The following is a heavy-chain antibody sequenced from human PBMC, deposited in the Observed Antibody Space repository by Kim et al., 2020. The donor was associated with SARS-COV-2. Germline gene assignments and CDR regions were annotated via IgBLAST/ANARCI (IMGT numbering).Heavy chain of an antibody. D-gene: IGHD2-2*01. V-gene: IGHV3-30*04. CDR3: ARAIEQYSSNCYYYYFG. CDR2: ISYDGSNK. Sequence: GGSLRLSCAASGFTFSSYGMHWVRQAPGKGLEWVAVISYDGSNKNYVDSVKGRFTISRDNSKTTLYLQMNSLRAGDTAAYEYARAIEQYSSNCYYYYFG. J-gene: IGHJ6*01. CDR1: GFTFSSYG.